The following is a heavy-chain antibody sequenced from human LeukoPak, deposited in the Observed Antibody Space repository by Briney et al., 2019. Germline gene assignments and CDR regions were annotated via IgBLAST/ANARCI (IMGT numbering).Heavy chain of an antibody. CDR2: ISGGGGST. J-gene: IGHJ4*02. CDR3: ARGETSSYDY. V-gene: IGHV3-23*01. CDR1: GFTFSSYA. Sequence: PGGSLRLSCAASGFTFSSYAMSWVRQAPGKGLEWVSVISGGGGSTYYADSVKGRFTISRDNSKNILYLQMNSLRAEDTAVYYCARGETSSYDYWGQGTLVTVSS. D-gene: IGHD2-2*01.